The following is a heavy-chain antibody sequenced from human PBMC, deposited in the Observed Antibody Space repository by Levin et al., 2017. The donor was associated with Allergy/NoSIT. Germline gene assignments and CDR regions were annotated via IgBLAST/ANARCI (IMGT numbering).Heavy chain of an antibody. Sequence: GGSLRLSCAASGFTFSRYYMHWVRQAPGKGLVWVSRITLDVTDTYYADYVKGRFTISRDNAENTLFLQMNSLRAEDTAIYYCARGGCSSTSCLDSWGQGILVTVSS. CDR3: ARGGCSSTSCLDS. D-gene: IGHD2-2*01. J-gene: IGHJ4*02. CDR2: ITLDVTDT. V-gene: IGHV3-74*01. CDR1: GFTFSRYY.